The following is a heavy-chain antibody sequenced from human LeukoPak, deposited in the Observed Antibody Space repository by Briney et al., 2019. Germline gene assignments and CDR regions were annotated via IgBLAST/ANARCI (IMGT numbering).Heavy chain of an antibody. CDR2: ISVSGGST. V-gene: IGHV3-23*01. CDR1: GFTFSSYA. D-gene: IGHD2-15*01. J-gene: IGHJ4*02. Sequence: GGSLRLSCAASGFTFSSYAMSWVRQAPGKGLEWVSAISVSGGSTYYADSVKGRFTISRDNSKNTLYLQMNSLRAEDTAVYYCAKAGVVVVAASRPYYFDYWGQGTLVTVSS. CDR3: AKAGVVVVAASRPYYFDY.